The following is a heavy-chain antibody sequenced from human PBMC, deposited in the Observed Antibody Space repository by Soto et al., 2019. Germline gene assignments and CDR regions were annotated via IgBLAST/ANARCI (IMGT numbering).Heavy chain of an antibody. J-gene: IGHJ4*02. Sequence: SETLSLTCTVSGASISRSDYYWSWIRQPPGGGLEWIGYILNSGSVYYNPSLMSRLTMSIHSPKNQFSLNLNSVTAADTAVYFCASELSGYSYGPGEVYWGQGILVTVPS. V-gene: IGHV4-30-4*01. CDR1: GASISRSDYY. CDR3: ASELSGYSYGPGEVY. D-gene: IGHD5-18*01. CDR2: ILNSGSV.